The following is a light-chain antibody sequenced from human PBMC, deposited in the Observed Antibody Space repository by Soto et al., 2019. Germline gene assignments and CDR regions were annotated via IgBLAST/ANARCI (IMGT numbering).Light chain of an antibody. CDR1: QSVRSY. V-gene: IGKV3-11*01. Sequence: EIVLTQSPATLSLSPGERATLSCRASQSVRSYLVWYQQKPGQPPRLLIYDASKRATGIPARFSGSGSGTDFPLTINSLEPEDVAVYYCQHRSAWPITFGGGTKVEIK. CDR2: DAS. CDR3: QHRSAWPIT. J-gene: IGKJ4*01.